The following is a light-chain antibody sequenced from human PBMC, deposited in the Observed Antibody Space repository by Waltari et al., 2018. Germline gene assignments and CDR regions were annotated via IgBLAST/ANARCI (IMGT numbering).Light chain of an antibody. CDR3: QHYNNRPPYS. J-gene: IGKJ2*03. CDR1: QGISNN. Sequence: EIELTQSPATLSASPGERVTLSCRASQGISNNLVWYQPKPGQSPRLLIYGASARATGVPERFCGSGYRTEFTLTISSLQSEDFAVYYCQHYNNRPPYSFGQGTKLDI. V-gene: IGKV3-15*01. CDR2: GAS.